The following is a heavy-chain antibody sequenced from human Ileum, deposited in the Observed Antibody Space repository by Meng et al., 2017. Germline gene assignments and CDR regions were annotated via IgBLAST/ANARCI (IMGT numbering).Heavy chain of an antibody. D-gene: IGHD3-16*01. J-gene: IGHJ5*02. Sequence: QVQLVQAGAEVKQLGASVKVSCKASGYTFTSFGITWVRQAPGQGLEWMGGISAYNGNTNYAHKVQGRVTMTTDTSTSTAYMELRSLRSDDTAVYYCARGWGGAFDPWGQGTLVTVSS. CDR2: ISAYNGNT. CDR3: ARGWGGAFDP. CDR1: GYTFTSFG. V-gene: IGHV1-18*01.